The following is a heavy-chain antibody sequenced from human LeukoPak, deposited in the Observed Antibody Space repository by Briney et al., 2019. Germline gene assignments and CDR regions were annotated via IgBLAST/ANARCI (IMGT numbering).Heavy chain of an antibody. CDR1: GFTVSSNY. D-gene: IGHD2-15*01. CDR3: ARAMDYSYYFDY. V-gene: IGHV3-21*01. CDR2: ISSNSNYI. J-gene: IGHJ4*02. Sequence: GGSLRLSCAASGFTVSSNYMSWVRQAPGKGLEWVSSISSNSNYIYYADSVKGRFTISRDNAKNSLYLQMNSLRAEDTAVYYCARAMDYSYYFDYWGQGTLVTVSS.